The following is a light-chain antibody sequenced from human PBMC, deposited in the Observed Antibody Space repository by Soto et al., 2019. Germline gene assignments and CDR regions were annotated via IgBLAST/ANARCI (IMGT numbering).Light chain of an antibody. Sequence: EIVLPQSPGTLSLSPGESSTLSCRASQSVSSNLAWYQQKPGQAPRLLIYGASTRATGIPARFSGSGSGTEFTLTIRSLQSEDLAVYYCQQYNNWPPWTFGQGNKVDIK. CDR3: QQYNNWPPWT. J-gene: IGKJ1*01. CDR1: QSVSSN. V-gene: IGKV3-15*01. CDR2: GAS.